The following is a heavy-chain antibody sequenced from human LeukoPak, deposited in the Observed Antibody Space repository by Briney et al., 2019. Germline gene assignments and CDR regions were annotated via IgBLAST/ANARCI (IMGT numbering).Heavy chain of an antibody. CDR3: AVGPY. V-gene: IGHV3-30*03. CDR2: ISYDGSNK. Sequence: GGSLRLSCAASGFTFSSYSMNWVRQAPGKGLEWVAVISYDGSNKYYADSVKGRFTISRDNSKNTLYLQMNSLRAEDTAVYYCAVGPYWGQGTLVTVSS. CDR1: GFTFSSYS. J-gene: IGHJ4*02. D-gene: IGHD3-16*01.